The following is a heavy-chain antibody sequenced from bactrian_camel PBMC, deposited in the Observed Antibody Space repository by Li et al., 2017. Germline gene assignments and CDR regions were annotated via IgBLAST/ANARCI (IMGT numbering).Heavy chain of an antibody. D-gene: IGHD6*01. Sequence: QLVESGGGSVQAGGSLRLSCAAPGYRYDTYCMGWFREREAVALIYNGGAGTYYADSVKGRFILSQDNAKNTVYLQMSNLKPEDTAMYYCAEGRGSRGEHCYSLNYWGQGTQVTVS. CDR1: GYRYDTYC. CDR2: IYNGGAGT. CDR3: AEGRGSRGEHCYSLNY. V-gene: IGHV3S25*01. J-gene: IGHJ4*01.